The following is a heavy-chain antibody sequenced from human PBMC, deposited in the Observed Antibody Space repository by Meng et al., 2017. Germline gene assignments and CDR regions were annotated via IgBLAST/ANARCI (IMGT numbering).Heavy chain of an antibody. D-gene: IGHD4-11*01. CDR3: ARRISTVTTGNYYYGMDV. CDR1: GFTFSSYW. CDR2: IYPGDSDT. Sequence: GGSLRLSCAASGFTFSSYWIGWVRQMPGKGLEWMGIIYPGDSDTRYSPSFQGQVTISADKSISTAYLQWSSLKASDTAMYYCARRISTVTTGNYYYGMDVWGQGTTVTVSS. V-gene: IGHV5-51*01. J-gene: IGHJ6*02.